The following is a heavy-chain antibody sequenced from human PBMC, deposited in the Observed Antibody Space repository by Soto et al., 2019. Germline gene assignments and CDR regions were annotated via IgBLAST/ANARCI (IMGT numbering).Heavy chain of an antibody. D-gene: IGHD6-19*01. CDR2: ITHGGST. Sequence: SDTLSLTYAVYGYSIRSSDWRGWIRQPPGKGLEWIGYITHGGSTNYNPSLKRRVTMSVDPSKNQFSLNLTSVTAVDTAVYYCARMAVTTFYYYAMDVWGQGTTVTVSS. V-gene: IGHV4-28*01. J-gene: IGHJ6*02. CDR1: GYSIRSSDW. CDR3: ARMAVTTFYYYAMDV.